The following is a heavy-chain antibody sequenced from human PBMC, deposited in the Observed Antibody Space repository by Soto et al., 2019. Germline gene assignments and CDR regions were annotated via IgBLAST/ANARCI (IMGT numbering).Heavy chain of an antibody. V-gene: IGHV3-53*01. CDR2: VYSGGST. J-gene: IGHJ4*02. D-gene: IGHD6-6*01. Sequence: GVSLRLSCAASWVTVISNYMSCVRQAPGKGLEWVSVVYSGGSTYYADSLKGRFTISRDNSKNTLYLQMNSLRAEDTAVYYCARESIAARWYYFDYWGQGT. CDR1: WVTVISNY. CDR3: ARESIAARWYYFDY.